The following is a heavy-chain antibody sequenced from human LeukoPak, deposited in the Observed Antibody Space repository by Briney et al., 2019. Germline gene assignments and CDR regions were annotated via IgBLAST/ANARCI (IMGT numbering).Heavy chain of an antibody. D-gene: IGHD4-17*01. V-gene: IGHV1-2*02. CDR2: SNPNTGGT. Sequence: ASVTVSCKASGYPFTDYFIHWLRQAPGQGPEWMGWSNPNTGGTNYAQTFQGRVTMTRDTSISTAYMELSRLSSDDTAVYYCARTRSTVTTLFDYWGQGTLVTVSS. CDR1: GYPFTDYF. CDR3: ARTRSTVTTLFDY. J-gene: IGHJ4*02.